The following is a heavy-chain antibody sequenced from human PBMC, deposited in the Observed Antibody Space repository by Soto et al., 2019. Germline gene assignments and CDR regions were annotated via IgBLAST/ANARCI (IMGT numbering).Heavy chain of an antibody. CDR2: ISSSSSYI. V-gene: IGHV3-21*01. J-gene: IGHJ6*03. CDR3: ARDFSSWYSVDYMDV. D-gene: IGHD6-13*01. Sequence: PGGSLRLSCAASGFTFSSYSMNWVRQAPGKGLEWVSSISSSSSYIYYADSVKGRFTISRDNAKNSLYLQMNSLRAEDTAVYYCARDFSSWYSVDYMDVWGKGTTVTVSS. CDR1: GFTFSSYS.